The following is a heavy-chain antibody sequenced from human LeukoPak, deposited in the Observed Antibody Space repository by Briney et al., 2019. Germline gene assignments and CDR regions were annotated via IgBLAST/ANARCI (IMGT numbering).Heavy chain of an antibody. Sequence: SETLSLTCTVSGGSISSYYWSWIRQPPGKGLEWIGYIYYSGSTNYNPSLKSRVTISVDTSKNQFSLKLSSVTAAGTAVYYCARVLRGAVAGDPFGYWGQGTLVTVSS. CDR3: ARVLRGAVAGDPFGY. J-gene: IGHJ4*02. V-gene: IGHV4-59*01. D-gene: IGHD6-19*01. CDR1: GGSISSYY. CDR2: IYYSGST.